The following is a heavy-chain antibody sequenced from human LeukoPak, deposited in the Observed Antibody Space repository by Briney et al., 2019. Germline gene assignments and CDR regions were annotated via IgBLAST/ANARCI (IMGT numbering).Heavy chain of an antibody. CDR1: GFTFSSYG. J-gene: IGHJ4*02. V-gene: IGHV3-30*02. Sequence: QAGGSLRLSCAASGFTFSSYGMHWVRQAPGKGLEWVAFIRYDGSNKYYVDSVKGQFTISRDNSKNTLYLQMNSLRAEDTAVYYCAKDQYYYDSSGYHLWAFDYWGQGTLVTVSS. CDR3: AKDQYYYDSSGYHLWAFDY. CDR2: IRYDGSNK. D-gene: IGHD3-22*01.